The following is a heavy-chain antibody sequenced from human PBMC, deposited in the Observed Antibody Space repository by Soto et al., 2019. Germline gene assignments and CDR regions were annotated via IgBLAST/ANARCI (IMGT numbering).Heavy chain of an antibody. CDR2: VSGSGRSI. CDR3: AKAVYNSDSGGYYSGFDY. V-gene: IGHV3-23*01. J-gene: IGHJ4*02. Sequence: PGGSLSLSCAASGFTFSTYAMSWVRQAPGQGLEWVSSVSGSGRSIHDADSAKGRFTISRDNAKNTLYLQMNSLRAEDTAVYYCAKAVYNSDSGGYYSGFDYWGQGALVTVSS. CDR1: GFTFSTYA. D-gene: IGHD3-22*01.